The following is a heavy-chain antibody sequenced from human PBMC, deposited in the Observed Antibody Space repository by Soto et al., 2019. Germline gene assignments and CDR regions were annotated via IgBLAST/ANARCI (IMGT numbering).Heavy chain of an antibody. CDR2: IYYSGST. Sequence: PSETLSLPCTFTGGSISSYYWSWIRQPPGKGLEWIGYIYYSGSTNYNPSLKSRVTISVDTSKNQFSLKLSSATAADTAVYYCARVEWEEMSLGMDVWGQGTTVTVSS. D-gene: IGHD1-26*01. CDR3: ARVEWEEMSLGMDV. V-gene: IGHV4-59*01. J-gene: IGHJ6*02. CDR1: GGSISSYY.